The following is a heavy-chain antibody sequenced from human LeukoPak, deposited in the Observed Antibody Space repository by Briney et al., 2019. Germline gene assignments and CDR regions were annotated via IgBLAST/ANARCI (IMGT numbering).Heavy chain of an antibody. V-gene: IGHV4-61*03. Sequence: PSETLSLTCTVSGASVVTTTYYWSWLRQPPGQGLEWIGYLYYIGDTNYNPSLTSRVSISLDTSKNHFSLKLSSVTAADTAVYYCARDRYPSDGSGIDWGQGTLVTVSS. CDR2: LYYIGDT. CDR3: ARDRYPSDGSGID. J-gene: IGHJ4*02. CDR1: GASVVTTTYY. D-gene: IGHD3-10*01.